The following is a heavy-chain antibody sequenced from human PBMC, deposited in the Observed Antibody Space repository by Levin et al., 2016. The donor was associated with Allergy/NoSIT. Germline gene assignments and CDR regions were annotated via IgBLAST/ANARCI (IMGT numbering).Heavy chain of an antibody. V-gene: IGHV3-30*18. CDR3: AKEGIAVAGLDY. CDR2: ISYDGSNK. Sequence: WIRQPPGKGLEWVAVISYDGSNKYYADSVKGRFTISRDNSKNTLYLQMNSLRAEDTAVYYCAKEGIAVAGLDYWGQGTLVTVSS. J-gene: IGHJ4*02. D-gene: IGHD6-19*01.